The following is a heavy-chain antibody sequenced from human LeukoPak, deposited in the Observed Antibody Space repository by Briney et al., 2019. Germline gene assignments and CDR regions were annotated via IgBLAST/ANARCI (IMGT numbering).Heavy chain of an antibody. CDR1: GFTFSTYN. Sequence: GGSLRLSCAASGFTFSTYNMNWVRQAPGKGLEWVSYISSSSSTIYYADSVKGRFTVSRDNSKNTLFLQMNSLRAEDTAVYYCAKDGGLWVSAHWGDSWGRGTLVTVSS. CDR2: ISSSSSTI. D-gene: IGHD7-27*01. CDR3: AKDGGLWVSAHWGDS. J-gene: IGHJ4*02. V-gene: IGHV3-48*01.